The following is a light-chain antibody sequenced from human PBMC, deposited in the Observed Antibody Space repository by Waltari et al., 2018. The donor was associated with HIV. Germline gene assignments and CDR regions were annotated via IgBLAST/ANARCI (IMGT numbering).Light chain of an antibody. V-gene: IGLV1-47*01. CDR1: SSNIGSTN. CDR2: RNN. CDR3: AAWDDSLSGWV. J-gene: IGLJ3*02. Sequence: QSVLTQPPSASGTPGPRVTISCSGSSSNIGSTNCHWYQQLPGTAPKLLIYRNNQRPSGVPDRFSGSKSGTSASLAISGLRSEDEADYYCAAWDDSLSGWVFGGGTKLTVL.